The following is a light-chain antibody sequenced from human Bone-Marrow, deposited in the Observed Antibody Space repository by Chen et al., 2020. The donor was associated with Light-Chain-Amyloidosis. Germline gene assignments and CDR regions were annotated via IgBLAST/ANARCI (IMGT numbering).Light chain of an antibody. Sequence: DIVMTQSPLSLPVTPGEPASISCRSSQSLLYSNGDNYLDWYLQKPGQSPQLLIYLGSNRASGVPDRFSGSGSGTDFTLKSSRVEAEDVGVYYCMQALQTPRSFGQGTRLEIK. CDR1: QSLLYSNGDNY. J-gene: IGKJ2*03. CDR3: MQALQTPRS. V-gene: IGKV2-28*01. CDR2: LGS.